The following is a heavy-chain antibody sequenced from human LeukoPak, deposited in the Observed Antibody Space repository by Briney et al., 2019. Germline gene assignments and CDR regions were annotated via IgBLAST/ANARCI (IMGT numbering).Heavy chain of an antibody. D-gene: IGHD3-3*01. CDR3: ARDVGMDYDFWSGYSDY. V-gene: IGHV3-23*01. Sequence: PGGSLRLSCAASGFTFSSYAMSWVRQAPGKGLEWVSAISGSGGSTYYADSVKGRFTISRDNAKNSLYLQMNSLRAEDTAVYYCARDVGMDYDFWSGYSDYWGQGTLVTVSS. CDR1: GFTFSSYA. CDR2: ISGSGGST. J-gene: IGHJ4*02.